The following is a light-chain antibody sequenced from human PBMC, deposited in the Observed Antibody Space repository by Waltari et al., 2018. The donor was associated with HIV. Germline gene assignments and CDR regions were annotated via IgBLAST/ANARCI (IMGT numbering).Light chain of an antibody. CDR2: AAS. CDR1: QGIRNY. CDR3: QKYNNALPPFA. J-gene: IGKJ3*01. V-gene: IGKV1-27*01. Sequence: TITCRASQGIRNYLAWYQQKPGKPPKLLISAASTLQPGVPSRFSGSGSGTDFTLIISSLQPEDVATYFCQKYNNALPPFAFGPGTKLDIK.